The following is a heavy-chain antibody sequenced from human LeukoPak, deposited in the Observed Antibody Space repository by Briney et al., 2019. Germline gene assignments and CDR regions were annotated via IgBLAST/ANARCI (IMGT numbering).Heavy chain of an antibody. D-gene: IGHD2-2*01. CDR2: INHSGST. Sequence: SETLSLTCAVYGGSFSGYYLSWIRQPPGNGLEWIGEINHSGSTNYNPSLKSRVTISVDTSKNQFSLKLSSVTAADTAVYYCARGPSSYCSSTSCYRGRAEYFQHWGQGTLVAVSS. CDR1: GGSFSGYY. V-gene: IGHV4-34*01. J-gene: IGHJ1*01. CDR3: ARGPSSYCSSTSCYRGRAEYFQH.